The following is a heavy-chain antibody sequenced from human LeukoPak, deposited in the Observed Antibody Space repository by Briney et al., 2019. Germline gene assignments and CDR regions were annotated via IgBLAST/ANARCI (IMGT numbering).Heavy chain of an antibody. D-gene: IGHD1-26*01. CDR3: ARRWEGTFDI. Sequence: PGESLKFSCKGSGYSFTRYWIGWVRQLPGKGLESMGIIFPGDSDTRYSPPFQGQVTISADKSITTAYLQWSSLKASDTAMYYCARRWEGTFDIWGQGTMVTVSS. CDR2: IFPGDSDT. CDR1: GYSFTRYW. J-gene: IGHJ3*02. V-gene: IGHV5-51*03.